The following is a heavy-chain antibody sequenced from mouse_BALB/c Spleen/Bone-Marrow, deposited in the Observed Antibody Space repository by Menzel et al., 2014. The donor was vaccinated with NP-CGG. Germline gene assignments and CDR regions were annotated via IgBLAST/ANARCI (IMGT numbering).Heavy chain of an antibody. CDR3: ARSGSERNAMDD. CDR1: GYTFTNNA. V-gene: IGHV1S137*01. Sequence: VHLVESGAELVRPGVSVKTSCKGSGYTFTNNAIHWVKQSRAKSLEWIGIISTYYGDTTYNQKFKGKATMTVDKSSSTAYLKLGRLTSEDSAIYYCARSGSERNAMDDWGQGTSVTVSS. J-gene: IGHJ4*01. CDR2: ISTYYGDT.